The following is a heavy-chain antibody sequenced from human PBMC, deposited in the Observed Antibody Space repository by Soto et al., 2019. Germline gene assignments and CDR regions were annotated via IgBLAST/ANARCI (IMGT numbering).Heavy chain of an antibody. D-gene: IGHD6-19*01. CDR2: IYYSGST. J-gene: IGHJ4*02. CDR1: CGFVSSGSYY. V-gene: IGHV4-61*01. CDR3: ARAWGSSGWPN. Sequence: SETVSLTCTVSCGFVSSGSYYWGWIRQPPGKGLEWIGYIYYSGSTNYNPSLKSRLAISVDTSKNQFSLKLTSVTAADTAVYDCARAWGSSGWPNWGQGVLVTVSS.